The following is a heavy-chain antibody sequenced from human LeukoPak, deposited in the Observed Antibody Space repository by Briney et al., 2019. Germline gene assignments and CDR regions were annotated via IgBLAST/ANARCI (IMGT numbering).Heavy chain of an antibody. CDR3: ARAQWFGELPNWFDP. CDR2: IIGNGAST. J-gene: IGHJ5*02. CDR1: GFTFSRYA. V-gene: IGHV3-64*01. Sequence: PGGSLRLSCAASGFTFSRYAMHCVRQAPGKGLEYVSGIIGNGASTYYANSVKGRFTISRDNSKNTLYLQMGSLRAEDMAMYYCARAQWFGELPNWFDPWGQGTLVTVSS. D-gene: IGHD3-10*01.